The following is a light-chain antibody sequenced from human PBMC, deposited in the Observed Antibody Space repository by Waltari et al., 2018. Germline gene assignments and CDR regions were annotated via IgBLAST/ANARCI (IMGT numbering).Light chain of an antibody. V-gene: IGKV1-39*01. CDR2: GAS. Sequence: DIQKTQSPSSLSASVGDTVTVTCRASQNIRTYLNWYQQKTAKAPKLLIYGASTLQRGVPSRFRGSASGTEFTLTVTNLQPDDFATYFCQQSFSSPWTFGQGTTVNI. J-gene: IGKJ1*01. CDR3: QQSFSSPWT. CDR1: QNIRTY.